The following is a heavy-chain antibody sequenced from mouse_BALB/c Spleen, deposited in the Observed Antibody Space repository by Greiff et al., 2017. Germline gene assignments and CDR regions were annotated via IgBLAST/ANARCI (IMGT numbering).Heavy chain of an antibody. CDR2: ISSGSSTI. Sequence: EVKLMESGGGLVQPGGSRKLSCAASGFTFSSFGMHWVRQAPEKGLEWVAYISSGSSTIYYADTVKGRFTISRDNPKNTLFLQMTSLRSEDTAMYYCARGDYDYDGYAYWGQGTLVTVSA. J-gene: IGHJ3*01. CDR1: GFTFSSFG. D-gene: IGHD2-4*01. V-gene: IGHV5-17*02. CDR3: ARGDYDYDGYAY.